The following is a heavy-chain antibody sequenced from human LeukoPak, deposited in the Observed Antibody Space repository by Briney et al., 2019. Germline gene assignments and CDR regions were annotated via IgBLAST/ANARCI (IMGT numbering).Heavy chain of an antibody. D-gene: IGHD3-16*01. V-gene: IGHV4-39*07. CDR3: AREETSKVWD. J-gene: IGHJ4*02. Sequence: PSETLSLTCTVSGGSISSSSYYWGWIRQPPGKGLEWIGSIYYSGNTFYKPSLTSRVTISIDTSKNQFSLKLNSMTAADTAVYYCAREETSKVWDWGQGTLVTVSS. CDR2: IYYSGNT. CDR1: GGSISSSSYY.